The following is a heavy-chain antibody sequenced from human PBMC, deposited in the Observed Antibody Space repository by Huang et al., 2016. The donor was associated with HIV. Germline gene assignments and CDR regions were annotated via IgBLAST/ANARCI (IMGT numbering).Heavy chain of an antibody. D-gene: IGHD3-22*01. CDR3: AKDGYYHDSSGPYFFDY. Sequence: EVQVVESGGDLIQPGGSLRLSCAASGFSFSNYAMSWVRQAPGKVLEWVSGINCVSYKTYYAESVKGRFTISKDNSKKTLYLQMNSLRVEDTAVYYCAKDGYYHDSSGPYFFDYWGQGTLVTVSS. CDR1: GFSFSNYA. J-gene: IGHJ4*02. V-gene: IGHV3-23*04. CDR2: INCVSYKT.